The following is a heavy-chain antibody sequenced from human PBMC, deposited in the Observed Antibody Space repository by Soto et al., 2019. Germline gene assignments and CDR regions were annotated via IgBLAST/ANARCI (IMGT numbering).Heavy chain of an antibody. J-gene: IGHJ4*02. CDR3: AKMEGMDPWAYSFDY. Sequence: EVQVLESGGGLVQPGGSLRLSCAATGFTFSDFAMSWVRQAPAKGLEWVSRIYGGGNGPHYADSVKGRVTISRDNSKNTLYLQMNSLRAEDTAVYYCAKMEGMDPWAYSFDYWGQGTLVTVSS. V-gene: IGHV3-23*01. CDR2: IYGGGNGP. D-gene: IGHD2-2*03. CDR1: GFTFSDFA.